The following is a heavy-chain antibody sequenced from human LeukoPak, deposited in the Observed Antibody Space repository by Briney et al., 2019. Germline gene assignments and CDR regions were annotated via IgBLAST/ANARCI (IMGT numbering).Heavy chain of an antibody. Sequence: SETLSLTCTVSGGSISSGGYYWSWIRQHPGKGLEWIGYIYYSGGTYYNPSLKSRVTISVDTSKNQFSLKLSSVTAADTAVYYCARFPFGGVIEVGYLDYWGQGTLVTVSS. D-gene: IGHD3-16*02. CDR3: ARFPFGGVIEVGYLDY. J-gene: IGHJ4*02. V-gene: IGHV4-31*03. CDR2: IYYSGGT. CDR1: GGSISSGGYY.